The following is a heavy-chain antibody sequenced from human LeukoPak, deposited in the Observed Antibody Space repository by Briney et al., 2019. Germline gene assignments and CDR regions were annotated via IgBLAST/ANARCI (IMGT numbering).Heavy chain of an antibody. D-gene: IGHD6-19*01. Sequence: GGSLRLSCAASGFTFSSYAMHWVRQAPGKGLECVAVISYDGSNKYYADSVKGRFTISRDNSKNTLYLQMNSLRAEDTAVYYCARGEIAVAGHFDYWGQGTLVTVSS. CDR1: GFTFSSYA. CDR3: ARGEIAVAGHFDY. J-gene: IGHJ4*02. V-gene: IGHV3-30*04. CDR2: ISYDGSNK.